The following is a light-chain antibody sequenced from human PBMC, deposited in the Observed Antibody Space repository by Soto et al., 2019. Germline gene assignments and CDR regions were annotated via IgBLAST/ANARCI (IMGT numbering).Light chain of an antibody. CDR3: AAWDDSLNGLV. CDR2: SNN. V-gene: IGLV1-44*01. Sequence: QSVLTQPPSASGTPGQRVTISCSGSSSNIGSNTVNWYQQLPGTAPKLLIYSNNQRPSGVPDRFSGSKSGTSASLAISGLQSEDEADYYCAAWDDSLNGLVFGTGPKVTVL. CDR1: SSNIGSNT. J-gene: IGLJ1*01.